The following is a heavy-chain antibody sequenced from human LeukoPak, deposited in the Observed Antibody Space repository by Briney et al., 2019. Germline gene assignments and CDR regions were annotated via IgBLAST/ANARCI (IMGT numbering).Heavy chain of an antibody. V-gene: IGHV3-11*04. J-gene: IGHJ4*02. Sequence: GGSLRLSCAASGFTYSDYYMRWIRQAPGKGLEWVSYISSSGSTIYYADFVKGRFTISRDIAKNSLYLQMNSQRAEDTAVYYCARDYYYDSSGYFGYWGQGTLVTVSS. CDR1: GFTYSDYY. CDR3: ARDYYYDSSGYFGY. CDR2: ISSSGSTI. D-gene: IGHD3-22*01.